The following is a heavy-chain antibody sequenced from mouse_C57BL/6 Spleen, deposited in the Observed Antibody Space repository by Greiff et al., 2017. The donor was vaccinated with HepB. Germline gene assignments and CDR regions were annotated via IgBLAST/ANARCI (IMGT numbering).Heavy chain of an antibody. CDR3: SRTNNDYDEYAMDY. J-gene: IGHJ4*01. Sequence: QVKLQQSGAELVKPGASVKMSCKASGYTFTTYPIEWMKQNHGKSLEWIGNFHPYNDDTKYNEKFKGKATLTVDKSSSTVYLELNRLTVDDAAVYYYSRTNNDYDEYAMDYWGQGTSVTVSA. V-gene: IGHV1-47*01. CDR2: FHPYNDDT. D-gene: IGHD2-4*01. CDR1: GYTFTTYP.